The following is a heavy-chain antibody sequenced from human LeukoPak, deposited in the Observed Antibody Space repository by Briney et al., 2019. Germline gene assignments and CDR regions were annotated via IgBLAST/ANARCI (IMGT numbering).Heavy chain of an antibody. Sequence: GGSLRPSCAASGFTFSSYSMNWVRQAPGKGLEWVSSISSSSSYIYYADSVKGRFTISKDNAKNSLYLQMNSLRAEDTAVYYCARTPGGDSSGYYPWYFDLWGRGALVTVSS. CDR3: ARTPGGDSSGYYPWYFDL. CDR1: GFTFSSYS. V-gene: IGHV3-21*01. J-gene: IGHJ2*01. D-gene: IGHD3-22*01. CDR2: ISSSSSYI.